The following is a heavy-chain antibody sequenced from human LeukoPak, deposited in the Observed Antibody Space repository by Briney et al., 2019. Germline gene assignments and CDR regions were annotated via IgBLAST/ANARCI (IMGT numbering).Heavy chain of an antibody. D-gene: IGHD3-22*01. CDR1: GYSISSGYY. V-gene: IGHV4-38-2*02. CDR2: IYHSGST. Sequence: SETLSLTCTVSGYSISSGYYWGWIRQPPGKGLEWIGSIYHSGSTYYNPSLKSRVTISVDTSKNQFSLKLSSVTAADTAVYYCARWYYYDSSCYSFFDYWGQGTLVTVSS. CDR3: ARWYYYDSSCYSFFDY. J-gene: IGHJ4*02.